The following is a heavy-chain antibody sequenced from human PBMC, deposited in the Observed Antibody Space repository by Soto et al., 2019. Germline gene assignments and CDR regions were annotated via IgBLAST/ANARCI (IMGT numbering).Heavy chain of an antibody. Sequence: QVQLVEAGGGVVQPGRSLRLSCAASGFTFSSYGMHWVRQAPGKGLEWVAVIWYDGSNKYYADSVKGRFTISGDNYKNTLYLKMISLRADDTAVYYCARDHGSSGADYGGQGTLVTVSS. J-gene: IGHJ4*02. CDR1: GFTFSSYG. CDR2: IWYDGSNK. D-gene: IGHD6-19*01. V-gene: IGHV3-33*01. CDR3: ARDHGSSGADY.